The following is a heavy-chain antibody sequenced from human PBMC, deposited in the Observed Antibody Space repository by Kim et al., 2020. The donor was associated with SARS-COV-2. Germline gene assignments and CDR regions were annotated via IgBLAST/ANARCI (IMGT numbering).Heavy chain of an antibody. Sequence: GGSLRLSCAASGSTVSSNYMNWVRQAPGKGLEWVSVIYSGGTTYYTDSVKGRFTISRDHSKNTLYLQMNSLRAEDTAVYYCARVGVSGPYWYFDLWGRGTLVTVSS. V-gene: IGHV3-53*01. CDR1: GSTVSSNY. CDR3: ARVGVSGPYWYFDL. J-gene: IGHJ2*01. CDR2: IYSGGTT. D-gene: IGHD3-10*01.